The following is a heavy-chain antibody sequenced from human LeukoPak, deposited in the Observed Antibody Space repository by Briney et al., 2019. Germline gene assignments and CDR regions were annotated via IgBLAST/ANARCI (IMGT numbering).Heavy chain of an antibody. CDR3: ALPLYDYYGMDV. CDR2: ISSRGSSI. J-gene: IGHJ6*02. Sequence: GGSLRLSCAASGFSFSTYEMNWVRQAPGKGLEWVAYISSRGSSIYYADSVKGRFTISRDNAKNSLYLQMNTLRAEDTAVYYCALPLYDYYGMDVWGQGTTVTVSS. CDR1: GFSFSTYE. V-gene: IGHV3-48*03.